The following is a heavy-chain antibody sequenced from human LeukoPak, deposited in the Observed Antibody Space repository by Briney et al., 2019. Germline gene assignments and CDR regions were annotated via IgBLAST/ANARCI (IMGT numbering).Heavy chain of an antibody. CDR1: GGSISSSRYY. V-gene: IGHV4-39*01. CDR2: IYYSGST. Sequence: SETLSLTCTVSGGSISSSRYYWGWIRQPPGKGLEWIGSIYYSGSTYYNPSLKSRVTISVDTSKNQFSLKLSSVTAADTAVYYCARHSNCSGGSCINWFDPWGQGTLVTVSS. CDR3: ARHSNCSGGSCINWFDP. J-gene: IGHJ5*02. D-gene: IGHD2-15*01.